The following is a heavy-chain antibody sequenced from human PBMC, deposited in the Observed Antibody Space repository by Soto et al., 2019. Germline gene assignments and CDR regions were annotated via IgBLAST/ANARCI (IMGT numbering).Heavy chain of an antibody. CDR3: ARDAAPLGLLWFGELPHYYMDV. Sequence: ASVKVSCKASGYTFTGYYMHWVRQAPGQGLEWMGWINPNSGGTNYAQKFQGWVTMTRDTSISTAYMELSRLRSDDTAVYYCARDAAPLGLLWFGELPHYYMDVWGKGTTVTVSS. CDR2: INPNSGGT. CDR1: GYTFTGYY. V-gene: IGHV1-2*04. J-gene: IGHJ6*03. D-gene: IGHD3-10*01.